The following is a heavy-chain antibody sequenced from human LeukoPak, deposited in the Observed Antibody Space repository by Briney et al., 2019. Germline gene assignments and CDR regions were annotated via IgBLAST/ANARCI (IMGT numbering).Heavy chain of an antibody. CDR3: AKDGVRYCSGGSCPRWFDP. D-gene: IGHD2-15*01. V-gene: IGHV3-23*01. CDR2: ISGSGGTT. CDR1: GFTFRTYG. J-gene: IGHJ5*02. Sequence: PGGTLRLSCVASGFTFRTYGMNWVRQAPGKGLQWVSGISGSGGTTYYADSVKGRFTISRDNSKNTLYLQMNSLRAEDTALYYCAKDGVRYCSGGSCPRWFDPWGQGTLVTVSS.